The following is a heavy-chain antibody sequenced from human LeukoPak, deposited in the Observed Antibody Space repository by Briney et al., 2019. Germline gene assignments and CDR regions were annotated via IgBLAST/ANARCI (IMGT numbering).Heavy chain of an antibody. D-gene: IGHD1-7*01. V-gene: IGHV4-34*01. CDR3: ARDQGVDWNYGEDWFDP. CDR2: VNDSRRT. CDR1: GGSFSGYY. J-gene: IGHJ5*02. Sequence: SETLSPTGAVYGGSFSGYYWSCIRQPPGKGLEWIREVNDSRRTNYNPSLKSRVTISVDTSKNQFSQKLSSGTAADTAVYYCARDQGVDWNYGEDWFDPWGQGTLVSVSS.